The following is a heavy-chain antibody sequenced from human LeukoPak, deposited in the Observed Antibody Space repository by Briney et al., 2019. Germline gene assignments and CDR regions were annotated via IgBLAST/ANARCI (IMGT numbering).Heavy chain of an antibody. D-gene: IGHD3-9*01. CDR3: ARDRDWSFDY. CDR1: GFSFSEYS. J-gene: IGHJ4*02. CDR2: IRGSSSAI. V-gene: IGHV3-48*04. Sequence: GGSLRLSCAAPGFSFSEYSMNWVRQAPGKGLEWVSNIRGSSSAINYADSVKGRFTISRDNAKNSLYLEMSSLRAEDTAVYYCARDRDWSFDYWGQGTLVTVSS.